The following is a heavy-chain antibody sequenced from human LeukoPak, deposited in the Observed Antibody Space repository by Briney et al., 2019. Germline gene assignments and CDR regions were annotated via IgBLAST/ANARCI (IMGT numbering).Heavy chain of an antibody. CDR3: AKDGGYCSSNTCFQPFDY. CDR2: ISGSGGST. CDR1: GFTFSSYA. D-gene: IGHD2-2*01. J-gene: IGHJ4*02. V-gene: IGHV3-23*01. Sequence: GGSLRLSCAASGFTFSSYAMSWVRQAPGKGLAWVSVISGSGGSTYYADSVKGRFTISRDNSKNTLYLQINSLRAEDTAVYYCAKDGGYCSSNTCFQPFDYWGQGTLVTVSS.